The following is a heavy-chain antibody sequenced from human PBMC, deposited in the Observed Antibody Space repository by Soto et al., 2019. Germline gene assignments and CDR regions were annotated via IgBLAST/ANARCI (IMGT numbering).Heavy chain of an antibody. J-gene: IGHJ3*02. V-gene: IGHV3-74*01. CDR3: ARTVAYLSGGSCYGGVCAFDI. CDR1: GFTFSSYW. CDR2: INSDGSST. D-gene: IGHD2-15*01. Sequence: GVSLRLSCAASGFTFSSYWMHWVRQAPGKGLVWVSRINSDGSSTSYADSVKGRFTISRDNAKNTLYLQMNSLRAEDTAVYYCARTVAYLSGGSCYGGVCAFDIWGQGTMVTVSS.